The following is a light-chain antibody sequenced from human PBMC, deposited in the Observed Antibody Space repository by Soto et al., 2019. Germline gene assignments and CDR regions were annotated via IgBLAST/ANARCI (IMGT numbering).Light chain of an antibody. J-gene: IGKJ5*01. Sequence: DIQMTQSPSSLSASVGDRLTITCQASQDISNYLNWYQQKPGKAPKLLISDASILETGVPSRFSGSGSGTDVTFTISSLQPEDIATYYCQQYDDTPITFGQGTRLEIK. CDR3: QQYDDTPIT. V-gene: IGKV1-33*01. CDR1: QDISNY. CDR2: DAS.